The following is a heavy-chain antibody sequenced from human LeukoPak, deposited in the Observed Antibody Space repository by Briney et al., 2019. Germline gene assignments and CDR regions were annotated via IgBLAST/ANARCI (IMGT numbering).Heavy chain of an antibody. CDR1: GYTFTCYY. D-gene: IGHD3-3*01. CDR2: INPNSGGT. Sequence: ASVKVSCKASGYTFTCYYMHWVRQAPGQGLEWMGWINPNSGGTNYAQKFQGRVTMTRYTSISTAYMELSRLRSDDTAVYYCARAAGEARFLEWLPHNWFDPWGQGTLVTVSS. J-gene: IGHJ5*02. CDR3: ARAAGEARFLEWLPHNWFDP. V-gene: IGHV1-2*02.